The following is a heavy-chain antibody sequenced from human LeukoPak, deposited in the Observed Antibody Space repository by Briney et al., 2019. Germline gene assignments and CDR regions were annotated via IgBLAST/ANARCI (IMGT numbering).Heavy chain of an antibody. CDR2: INHSGST. CDR1: GGSLSGYY. V-gene: IGHV4-34*01. CDR3: ARGPRGYSYGYGWFDP. D-gene: IGHD5-18*01. J-gene: IGHJ5*02. Sequence: PSETLSLTCAVYGGSLSGYYWSWIRRPPGKGLEWIGEINHSGSTNYNPSLKSRVTISVVTSKNQFSLKLSSVTAADTAVYYCARGPRGYSYGYGWFDPWGQGTLVTVSS.